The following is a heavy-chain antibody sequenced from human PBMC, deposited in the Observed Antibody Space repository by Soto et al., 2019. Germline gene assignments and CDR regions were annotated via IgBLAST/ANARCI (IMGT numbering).Heavy chain of an antibody. D-gene: IGHD3-3*01. CDR3: ARSPFWGRFLQLCWFDP. CDR1: GYTFTSYG. V-gene: IGHV1-18*01. CDR2: ISAYNGNT. J-gene: IGHJ5*02. Sequence: VASVKVSCKASGYTFTSYGISWVRQAPGQGLEWMGCISAYNGNTNYAQKLQGRVTMTTDTSTSTAYMELRSLRSDDTAVYYCARSPFWGRFLQLCWFDPWGQGTLVTVSS.